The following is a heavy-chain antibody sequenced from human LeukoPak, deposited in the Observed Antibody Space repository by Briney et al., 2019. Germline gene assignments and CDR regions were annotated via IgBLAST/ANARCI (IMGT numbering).Heavy chain of an antibody. V-gene: IGHV4-59*01. CDR2: IYYSGST. D-gene: IGHD3-10*01. CDR3: GAVVRRGRCACYYYGMDV. J-gene: IGHJ6*02. CDR1: GGSISSYY. Sequence: PSETLSLTCTVSGGSISSYYWSWIRQPPGKGLEWIGYIYYSGSTNYNPSLKSRVTISVDTSKNQFSLKLSSVTAADTAVYYCGAVVRRGRCACYYYGMDVWGQGTTVTVSS.